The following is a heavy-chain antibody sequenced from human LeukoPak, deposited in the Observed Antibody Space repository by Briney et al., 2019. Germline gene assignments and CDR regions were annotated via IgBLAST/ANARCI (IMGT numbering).Heavy chain of an antibody. Sequence: SETLSLTCTVSGGSISSYYWSWIRQPPGKGLEWIGYIYYSGSTNYNPSLKSRVTISVDTSKNQFSLKLSSVTAADTAVYYCAREHLPDCSSTSCSTNWFDPWGQGTLVTVSS. CDR3: AREHLPDCSSTSCSTNWFDP. CDR2: IYYSGST. CDR1: GGSISSYY. D-gene: IGHD2-2*01. J-gene: IGHJ5*02. V-gene: IGHV4-59*01.